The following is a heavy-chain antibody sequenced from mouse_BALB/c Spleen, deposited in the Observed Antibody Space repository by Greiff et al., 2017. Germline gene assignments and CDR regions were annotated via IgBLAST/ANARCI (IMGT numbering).Heavy chain of an antibody. Sequence: EVQRVESGAELVKPGASVKLSCTASGFNIKDTYMHWVKQRPEQGLEWIGRIDPANGNTKYDPKFQGKATITADTSSNTAYLQLSSLTSEDTAVYYCARDRYEAYWGQGTLVTVSA. CDR1: GFNIKDTY. CDR3: ARDRYEAY. V-gene: IGHV14-3*02. D-gene: IGHD2-14*01. CDR2: IDPANGNT. J-gene: IGHJ3*01.